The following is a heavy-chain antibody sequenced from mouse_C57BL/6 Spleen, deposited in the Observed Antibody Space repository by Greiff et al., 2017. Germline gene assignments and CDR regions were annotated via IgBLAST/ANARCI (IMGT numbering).Heavy chain of an antibody. J-gene: IGHJ4*01. CDR1: GYTFTSYW. Sequence: VKLQQPGAELVKPGASVKLSCKASGYTFTSYWMHWVKQRPGQGLEWIGMIHPNSGSTNYNEKFKSKATLTVDKSSSTAYMQLSSLTSEDSAVYYCARRELLRSFYAMDYWGQGTSVTVSS. D-gene: IGHD1-1*01. CDR3: ARRELLRSFYAMDY. CDR2: IHPNSGST. V-gene: IGHV1-64*01.